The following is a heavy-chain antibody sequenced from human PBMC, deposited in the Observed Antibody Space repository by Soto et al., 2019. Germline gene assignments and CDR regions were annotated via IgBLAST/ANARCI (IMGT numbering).Heavy chain of an antibody. D-gene: IGHD2-15*01. CDR1: GFTFSSYA. V-gene: IGHV3-64D*06. CDR3: VKDHYCSGGSCYGNWFDP. Sequence: GGSLRLSCSASGFTFSSYAMHWVRQAPGKGLEYVSAISSNGGSTYYADAVKGRFTISRDNSKNTLYLQMSSLRAEDTAVYYCVKDHYCSGGSCYGNWFDPWGQGTLVTVSS. J-gene: IGHJ5*02. CDR2: ISSNGGST.